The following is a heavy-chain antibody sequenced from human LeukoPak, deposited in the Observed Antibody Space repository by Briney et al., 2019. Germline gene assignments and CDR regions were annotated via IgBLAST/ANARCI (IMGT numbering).Heavy chain of an antibody. CDR3: AIDLGWSARLFDY. CDR2: INHSGTT. D-gene: IGHD6-6*01. CDR1: GGSFSGYY. V-gene: IGHV4-34*01. Sequence: PSETLSLTCAVYGGSFSGYYWSWIRQPPGKGREWIGEINHSGTTNYNPPLRSRVPISVKTSRNQFSLKLSSLTAANTAFYCCAIDLGWSARLFDYWGQGALITVSS. J-gene: IGHJ4*02.